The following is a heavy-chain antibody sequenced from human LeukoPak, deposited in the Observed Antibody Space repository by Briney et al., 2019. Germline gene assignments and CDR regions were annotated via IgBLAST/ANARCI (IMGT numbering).Heavy chain of an antibody. J-gene: IGHJ4*02. D-gene: IGHD4-17*01. CDR3: AKHDYGDFHWGY. Sequence: QPGGSLRLSCAASGFTFSSYAMSWVRQAPGKGLEWVSGISSSGDSTYYADSVKGRFTISRDNSKNRLYLQMNSLRAEDTAVYYCAKHDYGDFHWGYWGQGTLVTVSS. CDR1: GFTFSSYA. V-gene: IGHV3-23*01. CDR2: ISSSGDST.